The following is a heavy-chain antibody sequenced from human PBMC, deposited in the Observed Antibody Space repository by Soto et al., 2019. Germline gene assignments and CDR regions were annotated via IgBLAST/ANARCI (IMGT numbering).Heavy chain of an antibody. J-gene: IGHJ4*02. CDR1: GDSASSNSAA. V-gene: IGHV6-1*01. CDR3: ARDGGSSEGFVDY. Sequence: QVQLQPSGPGLVKPSQTLSLTCAISGDSASSNSAAWNWFRQSPSRGLEWLGRTYYRSKWYRNYAVYVESRITIHPATSTDHFSLQLDCVTPDDTAVYYCARDGGSSEGFVDYWGQGTLVTVSS. D-gene: IGHD5-18*01. CDR2: TYYRSKWYR.